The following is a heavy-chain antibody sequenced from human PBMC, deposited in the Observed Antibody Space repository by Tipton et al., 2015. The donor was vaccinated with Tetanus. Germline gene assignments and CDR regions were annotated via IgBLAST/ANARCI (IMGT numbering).Heavy chain of an antibody. J-gene: IGHJ2*01. Sequence: LRLSCAVYGASFSDYYWSWIRQAPGKGLEWIGEINHSGNTNHNPSLKSRVTISVDTPKNQFSLKLTSLTVADTAVYYCARGGSYSYGPRGFDLWGRGTLVTVSS. D-gene: IGHD5-18*01. CDR3: ARGGSYSYGPRGFDL. CDR2: INHSGNT. V-gene: IGHV4-34*01. CDR1: GASFSDYY.